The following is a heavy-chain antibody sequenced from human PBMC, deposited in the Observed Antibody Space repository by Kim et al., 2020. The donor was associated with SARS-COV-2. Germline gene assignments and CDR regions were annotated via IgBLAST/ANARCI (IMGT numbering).Heavy chain of an antibody. CDR1: GYSFSTSW. CDR3: ARRAPGIDNGSYRYWYFDL. CDR2: IYPGDSDT. V-gene: IGHV5-51*01. J-gene: IGHJ2*01. D-gene: IGHD1-26*01. Sequence: GESLKISCKTSGYSFSTSWIGWVRQMPGKGLEWMGVIYPGDSDTRYSPSFQGQVTISADKSITTAYLQWSSLKASDTAMYYCARRAPGIDNGSYRYWYFDLWGRGTLVTVSS.